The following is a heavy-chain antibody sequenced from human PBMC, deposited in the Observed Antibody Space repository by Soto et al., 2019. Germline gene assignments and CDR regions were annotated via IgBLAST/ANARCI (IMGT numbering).Heavy chain of an antibody. CDR1: GYTFTSYD. Sequence: GASVKVSCKASGYTFTSYDINWVRQATGQGLEWMGWMNPNSGNTGYAQKFQGRVTMTRNTSISTAYMELSSLRSEDTAVYYCARDGGVFGVVIIGYYGMDVWGQGTTVTVSS. CDR3: ARDGGVFGVVIIGYYGMDV. CDR2: MNPNSGNT. D-gene: IGHD3-3*01. V-gene: IGHV1-8*01. J-gene: IGHJ6*02.